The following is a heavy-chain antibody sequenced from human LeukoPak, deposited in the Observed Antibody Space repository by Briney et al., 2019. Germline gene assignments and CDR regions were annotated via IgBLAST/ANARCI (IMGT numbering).Heavy chain of an antibody. V-gene: IGHV4-34*01. J-gene: IGHJ4*02. CDR1: GGSFSGYY. D-gene: IGHD3-22*01. CDR2: INHSGGT. Sequence: SETLSLTCAVYGGSFSGYYWSWIRQPPGKGLEWIGEINHSGGTNYNPSLKSRVTISVDTSKNQFSLKLSSVTAADTAVYYCARASTLSGYYFDYWGQGTLVTVSS. CDR3: ARASTLSGYYFDY.